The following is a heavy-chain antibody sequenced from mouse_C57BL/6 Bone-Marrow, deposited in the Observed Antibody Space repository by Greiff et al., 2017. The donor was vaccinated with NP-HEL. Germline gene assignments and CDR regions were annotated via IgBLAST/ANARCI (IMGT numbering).Heavy chain of an antibody. V-gene: IGHV5-17*01. J-gene: IGHJ2*01. CDR3: ARAVIWLPHYFDY. D-gene: IGHD2-2*01. Sequence: DVHLVESGGGLVKPGGSLKLSCAASGFTFSDYGMHWVRQAPEKGLEWVAYISSGSSTIYYADTVKGRFTISRDNAKNTLFLQMTSLRSEDTAMYYCARAVIWLPHYFDYWGQGTTLTVSS. CDR2: ISSGSSTI. CDR1: GFTFSDYG.